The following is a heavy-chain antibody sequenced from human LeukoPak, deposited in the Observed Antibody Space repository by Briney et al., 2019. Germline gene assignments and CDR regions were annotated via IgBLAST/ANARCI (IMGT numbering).Heavy chain of an antibody. Sequence: PGGSLRLSCAASGFTFSSYAMSWVRQAPGKGLEWVSAISGSGGSTYYADSVKGRFTISRDNAKNSLYLQMNSLRAEDTAVYYCASERFGEFTPDYWGQGTLVTVSS. CDR1: GFTFSSYA. D-gene: IGHD3-10*01. V-gene: IGHV3-23*01. CDR3: ASERFGEFTPDY. CDR2: ISGSGGST. J-gene: IGHJ4*02.